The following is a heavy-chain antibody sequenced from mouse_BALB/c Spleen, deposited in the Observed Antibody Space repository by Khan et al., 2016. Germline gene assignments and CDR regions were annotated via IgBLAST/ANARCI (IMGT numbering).Heavy chain of an antibody. J-gene: IGHJ2*01. V-gene: IGHV1S56*01. CDR2: IFPGDGST. D-gene: IGHD1-1*01. Sequence: QVQLKQSGAELVKPGASVKLSCKAAGYTFTSYDIYWVRQRPEQGLEWIGWIFPGDGSTKYNEKFKGKATLTTDKSSSTAYMQLSRLTSENSAVYFCARSVPYYFGFDYWVQGTALTVSS. CDR3: ARSVPYYFGFDY. CDR1: GYTFTSYD.